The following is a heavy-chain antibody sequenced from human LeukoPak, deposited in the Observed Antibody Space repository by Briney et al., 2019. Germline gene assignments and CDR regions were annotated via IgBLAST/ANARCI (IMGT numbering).Heavy chain of an antibody. CDR1: GFTFSSYS. D-gene: IGHD2-15*01. Sequence: PGGSLRLSCAASGFTFSSYSMNWVRQAPGKGLEWASSISSSSSYIYYADSVKGRFTISRDNAKNSLYLQMNSLRAEDTAVYYCARVRVVVPDYFDYWGQGTLVTVSS. V-gene: IGHV3-21*01. J-gene: IGHJ4*02. CDR2: ISSSSSYI. CDR3: ARVRVVVPDYFDY.